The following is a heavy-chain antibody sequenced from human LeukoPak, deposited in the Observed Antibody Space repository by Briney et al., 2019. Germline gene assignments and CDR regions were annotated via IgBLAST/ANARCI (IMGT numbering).Heavy chain of an antibody. V-gene: IGHV3-23*01. D-gene: IGHD6-19*01. CDR1: GFTFSSYA. CDR2: ISGSGDST. Sequence: PGGSLRLSCAASGFTFSSYAMSWVRQAPGKGLEWVSAISGSGDSTYYADSVKGRFNISRDNSKNTLYLLMNSLRAEDTALYYCAKGRIAVTSTSVYYYMDVWGKGTTVTISS. J-gene: IGHJ6*03. CDR3: AKGRIAVTSTSVYYYMDV.